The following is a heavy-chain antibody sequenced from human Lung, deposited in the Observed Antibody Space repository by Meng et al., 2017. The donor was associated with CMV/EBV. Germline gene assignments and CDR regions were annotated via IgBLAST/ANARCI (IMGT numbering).Heavy chain of an antibody. CDR1: GFTFSSYS. CDR3: ARCQLAEDYYGMDV. D-gene: IGHD2-2*01. V-gene: IGHV3-21*01. J-gene: IGHJ6*02. Sequence: GESLKISCAASGFTFSSYSMNWVRQAPGKGLEWVSSIISSSYIYYADSVKGRFTISRDNDKNSLYLQIDSLRAEDTAVYYCARCQLAEDYYGMDVWGQGTTVTVSS. CDR2: IISSSYI.